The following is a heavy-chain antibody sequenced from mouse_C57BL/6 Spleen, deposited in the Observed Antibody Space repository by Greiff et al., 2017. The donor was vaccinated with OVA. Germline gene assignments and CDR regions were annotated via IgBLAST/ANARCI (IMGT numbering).Heavy chain of an antibody. Sequence: EVQLQESEGGLVQPGSSMKLSCTASGFTFSDYYMAWVRQVPEKGLEWVANINYDGSSTYYLDSLKSRFIISRDNAKNILYLQMSSLKSEDTATYYCSRDRGYYGSSYDWYFDVWGTGTTVTVSS. CDR1: GFTFSDYY. D-gene: IGHD1-1*01. CDR2: INYDGSST. CDR3: SRDRGYYGSSYDWYFDV. V-gene: IGHV5-16*01. J-gene: IGHJ1*03.